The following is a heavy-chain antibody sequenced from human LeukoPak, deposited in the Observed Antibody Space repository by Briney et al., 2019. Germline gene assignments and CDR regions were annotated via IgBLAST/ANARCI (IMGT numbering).Heavy chain of an antibody. CDR3: ARYDVDTAMATVSY. J-gene: IGHJ4*02. V-gene: IGHV4-30-4*01. D-gene: IGHD5-18*01. Sequence: SETLSLTCTVSGGSISSGDYYWSWIRQLPGKGLEWIGYIYYSGSTCYNPSLKSRVTISVDTSKNQFSLKLSSVTAADTAVYYCARYDVDTAMATVSYWGQGTLVTVSS. CDR2: IYYSGST. CDR1: GGSISSGDYY.